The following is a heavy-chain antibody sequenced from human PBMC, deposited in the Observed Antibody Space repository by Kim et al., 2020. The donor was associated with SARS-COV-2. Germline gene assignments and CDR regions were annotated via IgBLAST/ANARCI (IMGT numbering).Heavy chain of an antibody. V-gene: IGHV4-34*01. D-gene: IGHD3-10*01. Sequence: PALKRRVTISGDTSKNQCSRKLSSVTAADTAVYYCARGGTYGSGSLAFDYWGQGTLVTVSS. J-gene: IGHJ4*02. CDR3: ARGGTYGSGSLAFDY.